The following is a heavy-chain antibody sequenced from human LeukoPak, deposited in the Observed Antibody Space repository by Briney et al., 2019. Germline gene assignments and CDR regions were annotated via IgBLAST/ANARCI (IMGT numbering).Heavy chain of an antibody. CDR3: ARANDYYDSSGYAY. Sequence: PSETLSLTCAVYGGSFSGYYWSWIRQPPGKGLEWIGEINHSGSTNYNPSLTSRVTISVDTSKNQFSLKLSSVTAADTAVYYCARANDYYDSSGYAYWGQGTLVTVSS. J-gene: IGHJ4*02. V-gene: IGHV4-34*01. D-gene: IGHD3-22*01. CDR2: INHSGST. CDR1: GGSFSGYY.